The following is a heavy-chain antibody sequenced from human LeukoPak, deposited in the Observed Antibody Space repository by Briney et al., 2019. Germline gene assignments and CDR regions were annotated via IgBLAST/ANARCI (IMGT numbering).Heavy chain of an antibody. CDR1: GYTFTSYG. D-gene: IGHD3-10*01. Sequence: ASVKVSCKASGYTFTSYGISWVRQAPGQGLEWMGWISAYNGNTNHAQNLQGRGTMTTVTSTSTAYMELRSLGSDDTAVYYCARTAMYYGSVERFDPWGQGTLVTVSS. J-gene: IGHJ5*02. CDR2: ISAYNGNT. CDR3: ARTAMYYGSVERFDP. V-gene: IGHV1-18*01.